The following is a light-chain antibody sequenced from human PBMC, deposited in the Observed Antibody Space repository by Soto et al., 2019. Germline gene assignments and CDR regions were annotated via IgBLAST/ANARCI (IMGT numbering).Light chain of an antibody. Sequence: QAVVTQPASVSGSPGQSITISCTGTSSDVGGYNYVSWYQQHPGKAPKLMIYEVSNRPSGVSNRFSGSKSGNTASLTISGLQAEDEADYYCSSYTSSSTSYVFGTGTKVTVL. J-gene: IGLJ1*01. CDR3: SSYTSSSTSYV. CDR2: EVS. V-gene: IGLV2-14*01. CDR1: SSDVGGYNY.